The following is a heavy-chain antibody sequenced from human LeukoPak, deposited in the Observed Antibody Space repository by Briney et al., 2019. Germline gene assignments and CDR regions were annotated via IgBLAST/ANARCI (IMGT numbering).Heavy chain of an antibody. J-gene: IGHJ4*02. CDR3: RGTNWQLLFDC. D-gene: IGHD5-18*01. CDR2: INEDGSEK. Sequence: GGSVRLYGAASGFTFNYYWMTWLRQAPGKGLVWVANINEDGSEKFYVDSVKGRFTISRDNTKKSVYLKMNSLITAESYCDRVRGTNWQLLFDCWGQG. V-gene: IGHV3-7*01. CDR1: GFTFNYYW.